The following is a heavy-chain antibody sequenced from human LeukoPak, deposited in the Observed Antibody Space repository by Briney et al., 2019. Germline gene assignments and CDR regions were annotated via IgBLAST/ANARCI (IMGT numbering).Heavy chain of an antibody. J-gene: IGHJ4*02. CDR3: AREGGYSYSRPFDY. V-gene: IGHV3-53*01. CDR1: GFTVSSNY. CDR2: IYSGVTT. Sequence: GGSLRLYYAASGFTVSSNYMSLVRQAPGKGLEPVSVIYSGVTTFYADSVKGRFTIARDNSKNTLYLQMNSLRAEDTAVYYCAREGGYSYSRPFDYWGQGTLVIVSS. D-gene: IGHD5-18*01.